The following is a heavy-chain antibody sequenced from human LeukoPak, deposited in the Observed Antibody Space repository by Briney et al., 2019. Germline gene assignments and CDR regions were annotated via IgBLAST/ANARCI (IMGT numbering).Heavy chain of an antibody. V-gene: IGHV3-53*01. D-gene: IGHD3-16*01. J-gene: IGHJ3*02. CDR3: ARDGVPDAFDI. CDR2: IYSGGSI. Sequence: PGGSLRLSCAASGFTVSSNYMSWVRQAPGKGLEWVSVIYSGGSIYYADSVKGRFTISRDNSKNTLYLQMNSLRAEDTAMYYCARDGVPDAFDIWGQGTMVTVSS. CDR1: GFTVSSNY.